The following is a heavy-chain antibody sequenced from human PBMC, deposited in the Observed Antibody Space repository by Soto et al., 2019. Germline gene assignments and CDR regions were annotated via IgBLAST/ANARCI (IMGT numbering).Heavy chain of an antibody. V-gene: IGHV3-23*01. CDR1: GFTFSSYA. CDR2: ISGSGGST. Sequence: EVQLLESGGGLVQPGGSLRLSCAASGFTFSSYAMSWVRQAPGKGLEWVSAISGSGGSTYYADSVKGRFTISRDNSKKTPYLQMNSLRAGGTAVYYCAAHSSSWYDWFDPWGQGTLVTVSS. D-gene: IGHD6-13*01. J-gene: IGHJ5*02. CDR3: AAHSSSWYDWFDP.